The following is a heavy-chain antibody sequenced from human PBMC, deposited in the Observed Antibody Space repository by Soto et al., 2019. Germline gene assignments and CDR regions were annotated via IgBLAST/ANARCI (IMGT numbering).Heavy chain of an antibody. V-gene: IGHV3-21*01. CDR2: ISSNSAYI. J-gene: IGHJ5*02. Sequence: LRLSCAASGFTFRIFTMNWVRQAPGKGLEWVSTISSNSAYIYYTDALRGRFTISRDNAKNSLHLQMNSLRAEDTAVYYCTRDASRDSSARGWFDPWGPGTLVTVSS. CDR3: TRDASRDSSARGWFDP. CDR1: GFTFRIFT. D-gene: IGHD6-13*01.